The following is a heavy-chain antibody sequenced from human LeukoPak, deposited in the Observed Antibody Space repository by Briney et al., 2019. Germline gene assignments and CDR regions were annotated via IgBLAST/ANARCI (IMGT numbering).Heavy chain of an antibody. CDR1: GGSISSGSYY. J-gene: IGHJ4*02. Sequence: PSETLSLTCTVSGGSISSGSYYWSWIRQPAGKGLEWIGRIYTSGSTNYNPSLKSRVTISVDTSKNQFSLKLSSVTAADTAVYYCARGSSPGYSSGWYYFDYWGQGTLVTVSS. CDR3: ARGSSPGYSSGWYYFDY. V-gene: IGHV4-61*02. D-gene: IGHD6-19*01. CDR2: IYTSGST.